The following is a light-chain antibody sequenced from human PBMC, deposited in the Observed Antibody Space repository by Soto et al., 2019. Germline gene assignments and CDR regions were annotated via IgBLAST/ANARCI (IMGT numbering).Light chain of an antibody. CDR3: QQRSNWPPTWT. V-gene: IGKV3-11*01. CDR2: DAS. Sequence: EIVLTQSPATLSLSPGERATLSCRASQSVSSYLAWYQQKPGQAPRLLIYDASNRATGIPARFSCSGSGTDFTLTISCIAPEDFAVYYCQQRSNWPPTWTFGQGTKVEIK. J-gene: IGKJ1*01. CDR1: QSVSSY.